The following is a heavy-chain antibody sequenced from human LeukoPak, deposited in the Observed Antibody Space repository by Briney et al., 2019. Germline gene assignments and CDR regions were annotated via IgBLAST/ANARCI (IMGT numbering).Heavy chain of an antibody. D-gene: IGHD3-22*01. J-gene: IGHJ3*02. V-gene: IGHV1-18*01. CDR2: FSAYNGHT. CDR1: GYTFTTYG. Sequence: AASVKVSCKASGYTFTTYGISWVRQAPGQGLEWMAWFSAYNGHTNYAQNFQDRVTMTTDTSTSTAYMELRSLRSDDTAVYYCARDRYRYDSSVDAFDIWGQGTMVTVSP. CDR3: ARDRYRYDSSVDAFDI.